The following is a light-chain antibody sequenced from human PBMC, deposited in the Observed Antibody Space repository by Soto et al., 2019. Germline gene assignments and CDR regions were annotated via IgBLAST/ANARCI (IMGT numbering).Light chain of an antibody. J-gene: IGLJ1*01. Sequence: QSVLTQPPSVSGAPGQRVTISCTGSSSNIGAGFDVHWYRQLLGTPPKLLIHGSSNRPSGVPDRFSGSKSGTSASLAITGLQAEDEAAYYCQSYDNSLSGYVFGTGTKLTVL. CDR1: SSNIGAGFD. CDR3: QSYDNSLSGYV. CDR2: GSS. V-gene: IGLV1-40*01.